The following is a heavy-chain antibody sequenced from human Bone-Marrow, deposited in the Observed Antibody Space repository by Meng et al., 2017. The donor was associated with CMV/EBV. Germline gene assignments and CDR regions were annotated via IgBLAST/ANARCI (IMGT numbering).Heavy chain of an antibody. Sequence: ASVRVSCKGSGYMFSHFGIAWVRQAPGQGLEWIGWTSAYNTDTNYAPSLQGRVTVTADTSTNTAYMELRSLRFDDTAVYYCARDGDWNRDYWGQGTLVTVSS. CDR1: GYMFSHFG. CDR2: TSAYNTDT. D-gene: IGHD1-1*01. CDR3: ARDGDWNRDY. V-gene: IGHV1-18*01. J-gene: IGHJ4*02.